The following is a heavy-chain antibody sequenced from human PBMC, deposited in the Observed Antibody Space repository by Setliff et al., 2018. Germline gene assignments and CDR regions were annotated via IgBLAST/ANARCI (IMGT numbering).Heavy chain of an antibody. Sequence: GGSLRLSCAASGFTFSTHAMTWVRQAPGKGLEWVSTATTSGTYSYYADSVKGRFTISRDDSKNTVYLHIKSLRADDTAVYYCAKDGSGSYDYLDYWGQGTLVTVSS. J-gene: IGHJ4*02. D-gene: IGHD6-13*01. CDR3: AKDGSGSYDYLDY. CDR1: GFTFSTHA. V-gene: IGHV3-23*01. CDR2: ATTSGTYS.